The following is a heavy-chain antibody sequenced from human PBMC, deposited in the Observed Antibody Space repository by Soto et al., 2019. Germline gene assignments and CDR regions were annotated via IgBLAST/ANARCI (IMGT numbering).Heavy chain of an antibody. J-gene: IGHJ4*02. CDR3: ARAILSYYDSSGYCYFDY. CDR1: GGSISSYY. V-gene: IGHV4-59*01. CDR2: IYYSGST. Sequence: PSETLSLTCTVSGGSISSYYWSWIRQPPGKGLGWIGYIYYSGSTNYNPSLKSRVTISVDTSKNQFSLKLSSVTAADTAVYYCARAILSYYDSSGYCYFDYWGQGTPVPVSS. D-gene: IGHD3-22*01.